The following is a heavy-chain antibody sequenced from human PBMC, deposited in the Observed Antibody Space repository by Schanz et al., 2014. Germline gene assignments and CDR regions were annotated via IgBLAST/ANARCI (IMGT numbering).Heavy chain of an antibody. CDR2: ISDSSSYI. CDR3: ARDRVQYSSGWYSDS. J-gene: IGHJ4*02. CDR1: GFTFSDYS. D-gene: IGHD6-19*01. V-gene: IGHV3-21*01. Sequence: EVQLVESGGGLVQPGGSLRLSCAASGFTFSDYSMNWVRQAPGKGLEWVSSISDSSSYIYYAYSLKVRFTISRDNAKNSLYLQMSSLRAEDTAVYYCARDRVQYSSGWYSDSWGQGTLVTVSS.